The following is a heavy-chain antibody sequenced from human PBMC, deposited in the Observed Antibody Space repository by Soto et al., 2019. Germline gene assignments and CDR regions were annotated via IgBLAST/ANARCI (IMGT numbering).Heavy chain of an antibody. Sequence: EVQLVESGGGLVQPGGSLRLSCAASGFTFSSYWMHWVRQAPGKGLVWVSRINGDGSSTRYADSVKGRFTISRDNAKNTVYLQMNSLRAEDTAAYYSARDRGIGQLVPMAYGLDVWGQGTTVTVSS. V-gene: IGHV3-74*01. J-gene: IGHJ6*02. CDR1: GFTFSSYW. CDR3: ARDRGIGQLVPMAYGLDV. CDR2: INGDGSST. D-gene: IGHD6-6*01.